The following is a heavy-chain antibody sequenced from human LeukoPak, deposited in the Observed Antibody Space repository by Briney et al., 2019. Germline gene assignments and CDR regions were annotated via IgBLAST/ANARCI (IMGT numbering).Heavy chain of an antibody. CDR2: ISSSGSTI. Sequence: PGGSLRLSCVASGFTFRTYEMNWVRQAPGKGLEWVSYISSSGSTIYYADSVKGRFTISRDNAKNSLYLQMNSLRAEDTAVYYCARDWDSGYDTYYFDYWGQGTLVTVSS. CDR3: ARDWDSGYDTYYFDY. V-gene: IGHV3-48*03. J-gene: IGHJ4*02. D-gene: IGHD5-12*01. CDR1: GFTFRTYE.